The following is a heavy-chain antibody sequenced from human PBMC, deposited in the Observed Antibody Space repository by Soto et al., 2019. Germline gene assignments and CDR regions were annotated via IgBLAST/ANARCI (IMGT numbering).Heavy chain of an antibody. CDR3: AKGRGGSGSLTPRVDF. D-gene: IGHD3-10*01. Sequence: EVQLLESGGGLVQPGGSLRLSCAASGFTFNNYAMTWVRQAPGKVLEWVSGISGGGDTTSYADSVKGRFTVSRDGSKNTLYLQMSSLRAEDTDLYYCAKGRGGSGSLTPRVDFWGQGTLVTVSS. CDR2: ISGGGDTT. CDR1: GFTFNNYA. V-gene: IGHV3-23*01. J-gene: IGHJ4*02.